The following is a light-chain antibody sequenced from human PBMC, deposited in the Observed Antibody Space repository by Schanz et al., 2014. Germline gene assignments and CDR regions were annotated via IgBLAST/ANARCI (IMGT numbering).Light chain of an antibody. Sequence: QPVLTQSPSASASLGASVKLTCTLSSGHSSYAIAWHQQQPEKGPRYLMKLNSDGSHNKGDGIPDRFSGSSSGAERYLTISSLQSEDEADYYCQTWGTGFRVFGGGTKVTVL. J-gene: IGLJ3*02. CDR1: SGHSSYA. CDR3: QTWGTGFRV. V-gene: IGLV4-69*01. CDR2: LNSDGSH.